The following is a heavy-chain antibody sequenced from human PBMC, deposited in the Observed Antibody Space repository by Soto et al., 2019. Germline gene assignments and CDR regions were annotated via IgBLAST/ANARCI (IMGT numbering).Heavy chain of an antibody. CDR3: AKEGVGAEGHDAFDI. D-gene: IGHD1-26*01. J-gene: IGHJ3*02. CDR2: ISYDGSNK. CDR1: GFTFSSYG. Sequence: QVQLVESGGGVVQPGRSLRLSCAASGFTFSSYGMHWVRQAPGKGLEWVAVISYDGSNKYYADSVKGRFTISRDNSKNTLYLQMNSLRAEDTAVYYCAKEGVGAEGHDAFDIWGQVTMVTVSS. V-gene: IGHV3-30*18.